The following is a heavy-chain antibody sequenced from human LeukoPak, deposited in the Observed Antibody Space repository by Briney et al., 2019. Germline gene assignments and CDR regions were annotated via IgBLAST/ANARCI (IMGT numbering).Heavy chain of an antibody. CDR3: ARQLAPTYYYGSGSSFDY. CDR2: IYYSGSA. CDR1: GASISNTGYY. V-gene: IGHV4-39*01. D-gene: IGHD3-10*01. J-gene: IGHJ4*02. Sequence: SETLSLTCTVSGASISNTGYYWGWIRQPPGKGLEWIGSIYYSGSAYYNPSLKSRVTISVDTSKNQFSLKLSSVTAADTAVYYCARQLAPTYYYGSGSSFDYWGQGTLVTVSS.